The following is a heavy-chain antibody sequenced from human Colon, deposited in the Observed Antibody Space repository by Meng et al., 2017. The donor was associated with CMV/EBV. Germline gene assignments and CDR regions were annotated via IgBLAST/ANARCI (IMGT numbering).Heavy chain of an antibody. CDR1: GFPFSDYS. J-gene: IGHJ4*02. Sequence: DVLLGEAGVGLVKPGGSLRLSCEVSGFPFSDYSMNWFRQAPGKGLEWVSSISKSDTYIFYKDSVKGRFTISRDNARNSVYLQMNSLRVEDTAVYYCVRDIRVDDYWGQGTLVTVSS. CDR3: VRDIRVDDY. D-gene: IGHD2-15*01. V-gene: IGHV3-21*01. CDR2: ISKSDTYI.